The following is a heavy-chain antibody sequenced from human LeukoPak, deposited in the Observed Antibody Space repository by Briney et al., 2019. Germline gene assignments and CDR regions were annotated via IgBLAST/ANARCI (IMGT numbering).Heavy chain of an antibody. CDR3: AKDRALGAYGDYVLAD. Sequence: GGSLRLSCAASGFTFSSYAMSWVRQAPGKGLEWVSAISGSGGSTYYADSVKGRFTISRDNSKNTPYLQMNSLRAEDTAVYYCAKDRALGAYGDYVLADWGQGTLVTVSS. CDR1: GFTFSSYA. V-gene: IGHV3-23*01. J-gene: IGHJ4*02. D-gene: IGHD4-17*01. CDR2: ISGSGGST.